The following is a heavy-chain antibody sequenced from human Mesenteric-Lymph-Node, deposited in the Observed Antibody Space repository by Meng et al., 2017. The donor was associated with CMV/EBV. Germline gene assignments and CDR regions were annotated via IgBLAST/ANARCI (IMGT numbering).Heavy chain of an antibody. CDR2: ISSSSSYI. Sequence: GESLKISCAASGFTFSSYSMNWVRQAPGKGLEWVSSISSSSSYIYYADSVKGRFTISRDNAKNSLYLQMNSLRAEDTTVYYCASYYYYGLDDWGQGTTVTVSS. J-gene: IGHJ6*02. CDR1: GFTFSSYS. V-gene: IGHV3-21*01. CDR3: ASYYYYGLDD.